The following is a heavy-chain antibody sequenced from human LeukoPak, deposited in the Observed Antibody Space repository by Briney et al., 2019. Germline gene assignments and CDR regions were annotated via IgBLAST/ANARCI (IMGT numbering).Heavy chain of an antibody. CDR1: GGSISSYY. V-gene: IGHV3-11*01. CDR3: ARLHSAMAYFDY. J-gene: IGHJ4*02. CDR2: ISSSGSTI. Sequence: LSLTCTVSGGSISSYYWSWIRQPPGKGLEWVSYISSSGSTIYYADSVKGRFTISRDNAKNSLYLQMNSLRAEDTAVYYCARLHSAMAYFDYWGQGTLVTVSS. D-gene: IGHD5-18*01.